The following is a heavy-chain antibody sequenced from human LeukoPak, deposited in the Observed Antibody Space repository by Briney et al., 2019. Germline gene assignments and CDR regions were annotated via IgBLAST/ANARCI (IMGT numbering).Heavy chain of an antibody. V-gene: IGHV3-7*01. CDR3: ARDGGYCGAGSCYDY. D-gene: IGHD2-15*01. J-gene: IGHJ4*02. CDR1: GFTFTNYW. Sequence: PGGSLRLSCAASGFTFTNYWMSWVRQAPGKGLEWVASIRQDGSETYYVDSVKGRFTISRDNAKNSLYLQMNSLRADDTAMYFCARDGGYCGAGSCYDYWGQGTLVTVSS. CDR2: IRQDGSET.